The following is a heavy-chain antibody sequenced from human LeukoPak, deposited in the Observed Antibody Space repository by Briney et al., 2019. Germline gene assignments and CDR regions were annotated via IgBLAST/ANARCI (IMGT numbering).Heavy chain of an antibody. CDR1: GGTFSSYA. CDR3: ARGRTQIVVVPGY. V-gene: IGHV1-69*05. D-gene: IGHD2-2*01. Sequence: ASVKVSCKASGGTFSSYAISWVRQAPGQGLEWMGGIIPIFGTANYAQKFQGRVTITTDESTSTAYMELSRLRSDDTAVYYCARGRTQIVVVPGYWGQGTLVTVSS. CDR2: IIPIFGTA. J-gene: IGHJ4*02.